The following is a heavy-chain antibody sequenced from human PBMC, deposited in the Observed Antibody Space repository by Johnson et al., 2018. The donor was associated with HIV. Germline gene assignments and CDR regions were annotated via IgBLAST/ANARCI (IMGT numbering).Heavy chain of an antibody. D-gene: IGHD1-26*01. Sequence: QLVESGGGVVQPGRSLRLSCAASGFTFSSYAMHWVRQAPGKGLEWVAVISYDGSNKYYADSVKGRFTISRDNSKNTLYLQMNSLRAEDTAVYYCARGSLSGSPDIWGQGTMVTVSS. CDR3: ARGSLSGSPDI. J-gene: IGHJ3*02. V-gene: IGHV3-30*04. CDR1: GFTFSSYA. CDR2: ISYDGSNK.